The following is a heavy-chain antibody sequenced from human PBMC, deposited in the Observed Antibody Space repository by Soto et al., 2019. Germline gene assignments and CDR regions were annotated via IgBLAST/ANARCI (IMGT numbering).Heavy chain of an antibody. CDR2: IYYSGST. J-gene: IGHJ4*02. CDR3: ARLYGGSFDY. V-gene: IGHV4-59*01. Sequence: SETLSLTCTVSGGSISSYYWSWIRQPPGKGLEWIGYIYYSGSTNYNPSLKSRVTISVDTSKNQFSLKLSSVTAADTAVYYCARLYGGSFDYWGQGTLVIVSS. D-gene: IGHD4-17*01. CDR1: GGSISSYY.